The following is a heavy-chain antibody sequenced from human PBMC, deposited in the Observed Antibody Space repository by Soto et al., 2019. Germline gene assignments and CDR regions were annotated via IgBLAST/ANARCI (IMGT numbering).Heavy chain of an antibody. V-gene: IGHV3-33*01. Sequence: QVQLVESGGGVVQPGRSLRLSCAASGFTFSSYGMHWVRQAPGKGLEWVAVIWYDGSNKYYADSVKGRFTISRDNSKNTLYLRMHSLSVEDTAVYYCARDGAKGSGSGVPDFDPWGQGTLVTVSS. J-gene: IGHJ5*02. CDR1: GFTFSSYG. CDR2: IWYDGSNK. CDR3: ARDGAKGSGSGVPDFDP. D-gene: IGHD3-10*01.